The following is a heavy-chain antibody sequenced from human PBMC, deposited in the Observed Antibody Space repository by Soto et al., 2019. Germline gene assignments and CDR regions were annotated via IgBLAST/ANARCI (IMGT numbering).Heavy chain of an antibody. J-gene: IGHJ1*01. CDR2: TYSGGNT. CDR3: GREGRGGGVRL. CDR1: GISVSSNY. Sequence: EVQLVESGGGLVQTGGSLRLSCAASGISVSSNYMSWVRQAPGKGLQWVSLTYSGGNTYYADSVKGRCTISRDNSKHTLYLQVKSLRAEDTAVYYCGREGRGGGVRLWGQGSLVTVSS. D-gene: IGHD2-8*01. V-gene: IGHV3-66*01.